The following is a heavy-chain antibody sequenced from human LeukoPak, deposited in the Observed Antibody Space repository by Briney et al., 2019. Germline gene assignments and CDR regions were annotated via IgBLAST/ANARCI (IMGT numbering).Heavy chain of an antibody. D-gene: IGHD5-18*01. Sequence: SETLSLTCAVYGGSFSGYYWSWIRQPPGKGQEWIGEINHSGSTNYNPSLKSRVTISVDTSKNQFSLKLSSVTAADTAVYYCARGYSYGYNHYYYGMDVWGQGTTVTVSS. V-gene: IGHV4-34*01. CDR3: ARGYSYGYNHYYYGMDV. CDR2: INHSGST. J-gene: IGHJ6*02. CDR1: GGSFSGYY.